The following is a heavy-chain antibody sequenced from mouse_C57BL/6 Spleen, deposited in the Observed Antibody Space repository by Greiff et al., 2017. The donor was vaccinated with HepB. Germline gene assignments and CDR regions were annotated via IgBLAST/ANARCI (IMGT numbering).Heavy chain of an antibody. CDR1: GYTFTSYG. CDR2: IYPRSGNT. V-gene: IGHV1-81*01. CDR3: ARDYYGSSYTWYFDV. D-gene: IGHD1-1*01. Sequence: QVQLKESGAELARPGASVKLSCKASGYTFTSYGISWVKQRTGQGLEWIGEIYPRSGNTYYNEKFKGKATLTADKSSSTAYMELRSLTSEDSAVYFCARDYYGSSYTWYFDVWGTGTTVTVSS. J-gene: IGHJ1*03.